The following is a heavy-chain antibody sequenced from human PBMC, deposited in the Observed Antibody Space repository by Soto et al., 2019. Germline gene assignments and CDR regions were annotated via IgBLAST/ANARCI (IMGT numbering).Heavy chain of an antibody. CDR2: IKQDGSEK. CDR3: ARGLYCSGGSCYYYYGMDV. J-gene: IGHJ6*02. CDR1: GFTFSSYW. V-gene: IGHV3-7*05. Sequence: EVQLVESGGGLVQPGGSLRLSCAASGFTFSSYWMSWVRQAPGKGLEWVANIKQDGSEKYYVDSVKGRFTISRDNAKNSLYLQMNSLRAEDTAVYYCARGLYCSGGSCYYYYGMDVWGQGTKVTVSS. D-gene: IGHD2-15*01.